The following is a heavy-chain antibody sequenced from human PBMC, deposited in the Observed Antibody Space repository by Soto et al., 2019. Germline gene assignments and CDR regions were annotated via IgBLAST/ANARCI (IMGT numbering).Heavy chain of an antibody. CDR2: ISYDGSNK. V-gene: IGHV3-30-3*01. CDR1: GFTFSSYA. CDR3: ARDLLGAAYDILTGHYGMDV. J-gene: IGHJ6*02. D-gene: IGHD3-9*01. Sequence: GGSLRLSCAASGFTFSSYAMHWVRQAPGKGLEWVAVISYDGSNKYYADSVKGRFTISRDNSKNTLYLQMNSLRAEDTAVYYCARDLLGAAYDILTGHYGMDVWGQGTTVTVSS.